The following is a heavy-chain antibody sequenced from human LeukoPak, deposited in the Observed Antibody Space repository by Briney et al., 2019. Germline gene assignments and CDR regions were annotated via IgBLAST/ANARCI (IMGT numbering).Heavy chain of an antibody. J-gene: IGHJ4*02. CDR3: ARGALAYCGGDCQGQDY. Sequence: ASVKVSCKASGYTFTSYDINWVRQATGQGLEWMGWMNPNSGNTGYAQKFQGRVTMTRNTSISTAYMELSSLRSEDTAVYYCARGALAYCGGDCQGQDYWGQGTLVTVSS. V-gene: IGHV1-8*01. CDR2: MNPNSGNT. CDR1: GYTFTSYD. D-gene: IGHD2-21*02.